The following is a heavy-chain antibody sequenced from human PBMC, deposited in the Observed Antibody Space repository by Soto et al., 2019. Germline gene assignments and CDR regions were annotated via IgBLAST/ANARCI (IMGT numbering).Heavy chain of an antibody. CDR2: VSHDGRKT. J-gene: IGHJ4*02. D-gene: IGHD6-19*01. V-gene: IGHV3-30*18. CDR3: AKGGRQWLVTSDFNY. Sequence: VQLVESGGGVVQPGRSLRLSCAASGFTFSDYDMHWVRQAPGKGLEWVAVVSHDGRKTHYADSVKGRFTISRDSSKNTFSLEMTSLRAEDTAVYYCAKGGRQWLVTSDFNYWGQGALVTVSS. CDR1: GFTFSDYD.